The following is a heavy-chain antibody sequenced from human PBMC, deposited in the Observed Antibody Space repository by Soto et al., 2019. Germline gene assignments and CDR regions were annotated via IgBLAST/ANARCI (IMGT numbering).Heavy chain of an antibody. Sequence: LRLSCAASGFTFSNYAMSWVRQAPGKGLEWVSVISNNGGSTYYADSVKGRFTISRDNSKNTLYLQMNSLRAEDTAVYYCAKDESAGYYYFDYWGQGTLVTVSS. V-gene: IGHV3-23*01. CDR2: ISNNGGST. CDR1: GFTFSNYA. CDR3: AKDESAGYYYFDY. J-gene: IGHJ4*02. D-gene: IGHD3-9*01.